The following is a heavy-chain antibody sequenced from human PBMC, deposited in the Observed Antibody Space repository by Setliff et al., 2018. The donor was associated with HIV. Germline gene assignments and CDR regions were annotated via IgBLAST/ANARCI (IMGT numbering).Heavy chain of an antibody. CDR3: AKGPRGLGLRYFFDY. CDR1: GGSFSASY. D-gene: IGHD3-10*01. J-gene: IGHJ4*02. Sequence: PSETLSLTCAVYGGSFSASYWSWIRQAPGKGLEWIGETNHSGITHYNPSLETRVTMFVDTSKNQFSLRLSPVTAADTAIYYCAKGPRGLGLRYFFDYWAQGSPVTVSS. V-gene: IGHV4-34*01. CDR2: TNHSGIT.